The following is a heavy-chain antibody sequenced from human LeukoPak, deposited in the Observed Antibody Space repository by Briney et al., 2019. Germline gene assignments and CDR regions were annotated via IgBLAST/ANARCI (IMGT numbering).Heavy chain of an antibody. CDR3: ARHDHIGYDTFDY. CDR1: GGSISSSSYY. J-gene: IGHJ4*02. V-gene: IGHV4-39*01. D-gene: IGHD5-12*01. CDR2: IYYSGST. Sequence: SETLSLTCTVSGGSISSSSYYWGWLRQPPGKGLEWIGSIYYSGSTYYNPSLKSRVTISVDTSKNQFSLKLSSVTAADTAVYYCARHDHIGYDTFDYWGQGTLVTVSS.